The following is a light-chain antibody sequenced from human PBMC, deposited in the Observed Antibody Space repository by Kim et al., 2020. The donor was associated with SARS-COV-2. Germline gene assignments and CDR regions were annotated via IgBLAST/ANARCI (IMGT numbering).Light chain of an antibody. CDR2: GAS. CDR1: QSVSSNF. J-gene: IGKJ4*01. V-gene: IGKV3-20*01. CDR3: HQYGTSLLT. Sequence: EIVLTQSPGTLSLSPGERATLSCRASQSVSSNFLAWYQQRPGQAPRLLIYGASSRAAGIPDRFSGSGSATDFTLTISRLEPEDFAVYYCHQYGTSLLTFGGGTKVDIK.